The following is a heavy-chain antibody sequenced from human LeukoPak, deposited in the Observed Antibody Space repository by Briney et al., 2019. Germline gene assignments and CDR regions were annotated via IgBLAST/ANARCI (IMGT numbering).Heavy chain of an antibody. J-gene: IGHJ4*02. CDR1: GFTFSSYW. CDR2: VVQDGSDK. D-gene: IGHD5-18*01. CDR3: ARSGGYSYGNDY. V-gene: IGHV3-7*01. Sequence: GGSLRLSCAASGFTFSSYWMSWVRQAPGKGLEWVANVVQDGSDKYYVDSVKGRFTISRDNAKNSLYLQMNSLRAEDTAVYYCARSGGYSYGNDYWGQGTLVTVSS.